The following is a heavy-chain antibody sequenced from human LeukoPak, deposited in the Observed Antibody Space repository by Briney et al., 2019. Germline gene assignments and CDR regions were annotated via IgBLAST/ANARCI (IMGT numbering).Heavy chain of an antibody. CDR3: ARGRPLYYDFWSGYSDY. CDR2: INHSGST. J-gene: IGHJ4*02. CDR1: GGSFSGYY. Sequence: SETLSLTCAVYGGSFSGYYWSWIRQPPGKGLEWIGEINHSGSTNYNPSLKSRVTISVDTSKNQFSLKLSSVTAADTAVYYCARGRPLYYDFWSGYSDYWGQGTLVTVSS. D-gene: IGHD3-3*01. V-gene: IGHV4-34*01.